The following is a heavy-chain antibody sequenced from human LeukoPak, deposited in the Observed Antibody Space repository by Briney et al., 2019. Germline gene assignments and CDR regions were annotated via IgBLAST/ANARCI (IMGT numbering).Heavy chain of an antibody. CDR1: GFTFSGYD. Sequence: GGSLRLSCAASGFTFSGYDMNWVRQAPGKGLEWVSSISGSSSYIYYADSMKGRFTISRDNAQNSLYLHMNSLRAEDTAVYYCARGDVYYYDSSGYAPFDYWGQGTLVTVSS. CDR3: ARGDVYYYDSSGYAPFDY. CDR2: ISGSSSYI. D-gene: IGHD3-22*01. J-gene: IGHJ4*02. V-gene: IGHV3-21*01.